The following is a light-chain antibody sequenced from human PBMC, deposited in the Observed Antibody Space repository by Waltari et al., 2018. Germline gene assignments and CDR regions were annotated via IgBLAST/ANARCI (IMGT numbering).Light chain of an antibody. Sequence: SSALTQDPAVSVAMGQTVRITCQGNSLRSYYASWYQQRPAQAPRLVLFDQNNRPSGVPDRFSGSDSDNTASLTITGAQAEDEASYYCHSRDASGVGGSFGGGTKLTVL. J-gene: IGLJ2*01. CDR2: DQN. CDR1: SLRSYY. V-gene: IGLV3-19*01. CDR3: HSRDASGVGGS.